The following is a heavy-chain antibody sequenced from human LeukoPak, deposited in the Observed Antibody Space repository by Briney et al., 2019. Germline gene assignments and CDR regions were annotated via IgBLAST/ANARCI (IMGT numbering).Heavy chain of an antibody. CDR1: GFSFSGHW. J-gene: IGHJ4*02. D-gene: IGHD6-6*01. Sequence: PGGSLRLSCTVSGFSFSGHWMHWARQLPGKGLVWVSRISPTGSTTSYADSVKGRFTVSRDNAKNTLYLQVNNLRAEDTAVYYCARGPNSNWSGLDSWGQGTLLTVSS. V-gene: IGHV3-74*01. CDR2: ISPTGSTT. CDR3: ARGPNSNWSGLDS.